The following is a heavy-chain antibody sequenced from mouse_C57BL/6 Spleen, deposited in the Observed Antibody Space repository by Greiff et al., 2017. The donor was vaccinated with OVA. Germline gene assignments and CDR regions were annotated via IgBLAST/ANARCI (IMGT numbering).Heavy chain of an antibody. Sequence: QVQLQQSGAELVRPGSSVKLSCKASGYTFTSYWMHWVKQRPIQGLEWIGNIDPSDSETHYNQKFKDKATLTVDKSSSTAYMQLSSLTSEDSAVYYCARGDITTETYFDVWGTGTTVTVSS. V-gene: IGHV1-52*01. CDR2: IDPSDSET. CDR1: GYTFTSYW. J-gene: IGHJ1*03. D-gene: IGHD1-1*01. CDR3: ARGDITTETYFDV.